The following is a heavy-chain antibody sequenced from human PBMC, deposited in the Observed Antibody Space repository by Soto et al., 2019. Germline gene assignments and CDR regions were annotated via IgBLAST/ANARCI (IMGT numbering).Heavy chain of an antibody. Sequence: SETLSLTCAVSGGSIRSPNLWTWVRQPPGKGLEWIGEIYHIGSTTFNPSLKNRVTVSVDKSKNHFSLKLSSVTAADTAVYYCARSPRSIAAGGIDFWGQGILVTVSS. CDR2: IYHIGST. J-gene: IGHJ4*01. V-gene: IGHV4-4*02. CDR1: GGSIRSPNL. CDR3: ARSPRSIAAGGIDF. D-gene: IGHD6-13*01.